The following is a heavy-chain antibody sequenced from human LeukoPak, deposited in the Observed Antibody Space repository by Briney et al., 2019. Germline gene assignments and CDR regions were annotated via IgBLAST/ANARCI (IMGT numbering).Heavy chain of an antibody. CDR1: GFTFDDYA. CDR2: ISWNSGSI. Sequence: PGRSLRLSCAASGFTFDDYAMHWVRQAPGKGLEWVSGISWNSGSIGYADSVKGRFTISRDNAKNSLYLQMNSLRAEDTALYYCAKDLLPWELLDAFDIWGQGTMVTVSS. CDR3: AKDLLPWELLDAFDI. D-gene: IGHD1-26*01. V-gene: IGHV3-9*01. J-gene: IGHJ3*02.